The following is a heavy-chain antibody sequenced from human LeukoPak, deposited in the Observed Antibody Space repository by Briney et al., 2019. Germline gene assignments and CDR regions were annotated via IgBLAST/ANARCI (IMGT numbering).Heavy chain of an antibody. J-gene: IGHJ5*02. CDR1: GFSFSNNG. CDR2: ISHDGINK. Sequence: GRSLRLSCAASGFSFSNNGMHWVRQAPGKGLEWVAVISHDGINKYYADSVKGRFTISRDNSKNTLYLQMNSLRAEDTAVYYCARDNYEETMVRGVINHWGQGTLVTVSS. D-gene: IGHD3-10*01. CDR3: ARDNYEETMVRGVINH. V-gene: IGHV3-30*03.